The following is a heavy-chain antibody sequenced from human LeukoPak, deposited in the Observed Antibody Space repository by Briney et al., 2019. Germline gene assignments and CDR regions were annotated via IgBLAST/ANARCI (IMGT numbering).Heavy chain of an antibody. V-gene: IGHV3-48*01. CDR1: GFTFSSYS. D-gene: IGHD3-16*01. CDR3: ARVSRGPTSAFDI. CDR2: ISSSSTTI. J-gene: IGHJ3*02. Sequence: AGGSLRLSCAASGFTFSSYSMNWVRQAPGKGLEWISYISSSSTTIYYAASVKGRFTISRDNARNSLYLQMNSLRAEDTAVYYCARVSRGPTSAFDIWGQGTMVTVSS.